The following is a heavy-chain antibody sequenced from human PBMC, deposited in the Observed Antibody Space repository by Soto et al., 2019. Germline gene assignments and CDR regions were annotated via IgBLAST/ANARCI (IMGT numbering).Heavy chain of an antibody. CDR3: ARGGWNETTTDRYFDL. V-gene: IGHV6-1*01. D-gene: IGHD1-1*01. CDR2: TYYRSKWYN. J-gene: IGHJ2*01. CDR1: GDSVSRNSAA. Sequence: QVQLQQSGPGLVKPSQTLSLTCAISGDSVSRNSAAWNWIRQSPSRGLEGLGRTYYRSKWYNDSEVSVKSRITPNPDTSNNQSSQLLNSVTPEDTAVYYCARGGWNETTTDRYFDLWGRATRVTVSS.